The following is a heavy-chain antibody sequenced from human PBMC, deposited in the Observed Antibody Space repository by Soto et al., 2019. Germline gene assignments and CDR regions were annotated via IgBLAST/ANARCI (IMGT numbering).Heavy chain of an antibody. V-gene: IGHV4-59*01. CDR2: IYYCGST. J-gene: IGHJ5*02. Sequence: SLTCTVSGGSISSYYWSWIRQPPGKGLEWVGYIYYCGSTNYNPSLKSRVTISVDTSKNQFSLKLSSVTAADTAVYYCASLVVPAAIGWFDPWGQGTLVTVSS. CDR1: GGSISSYY. CDR3: ASLVVPAAIGWFDP. D-gene: IGHD2-2*02.